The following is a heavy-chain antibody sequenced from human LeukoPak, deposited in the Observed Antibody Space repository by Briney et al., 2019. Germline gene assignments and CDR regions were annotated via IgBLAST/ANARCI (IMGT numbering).Heavy chain of an antibody. CDR1: GYTFTGYY. J-gene: IGHJ4*02. CDR2: INPSSGGT. V-gene: IGHV1-2*02. CDR3: ARDLGTAMVTGIDY. D-gene: IGHD5-18*01. Sequence: GASVKVSCKASGYTFTGYYMHWVRQAPGQGLEWMGWINPSSGGTDYAQKFQGRVTMTRDTSISTAYMELSRLRSDDTAVYYCARDLGTAMVTGIDYWGQGTLVTVSS.